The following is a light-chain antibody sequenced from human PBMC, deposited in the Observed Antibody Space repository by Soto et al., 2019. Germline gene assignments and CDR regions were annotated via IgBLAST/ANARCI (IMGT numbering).Light chain of an antibody. V-gene: IGKV1-39*01. J-gene: IGKJ5*01. Sequence: DIQMTQSPSSLSASIGDRVTITCRASQSISSYLSWYQQKPGKAPKLLIYAAFSLQSGVPSRFSGSGSGTDFTLTISSLQPEDFATYYCQQSYSTPVFGQGTRLEIK. CDR1: QSISSY. CDR3: QQSYSTPV. CDR2: AAF.